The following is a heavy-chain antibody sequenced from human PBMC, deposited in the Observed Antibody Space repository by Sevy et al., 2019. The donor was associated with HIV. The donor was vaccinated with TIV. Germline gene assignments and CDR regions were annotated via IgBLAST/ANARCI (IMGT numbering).Heavy chain of an antibody. V-gene: IGHV3-21*01. CDR1: GFIFGNYS. D-gene: IGHD3-10*01. CDR2: ISGSSTYM. Sequence: GGSLRLSCAASGFIFGNYSMNWVRQAPGKGLEWVASISGSSTYMNHAGSVKGRFTISRDNAKNSLYLQMNSLRGEDTAIYYCARDVRGSMIRGVIGWFDPWGRGTLVTVSS. J-gene: IGHJ5*02. CDR3: ARDVRGSMIRGVIGWFDP.